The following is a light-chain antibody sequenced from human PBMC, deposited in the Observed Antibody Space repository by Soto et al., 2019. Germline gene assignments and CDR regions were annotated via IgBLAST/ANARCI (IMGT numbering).Light chain of an antibody. V-gene: IGKV3-11*01. J-gene: IGKJ2*01. CDR1: QSVSSY. CDR2: DAS. Sequence: EIVLTQSPATLSLSPGERATLSCRASQSVSSYLAWYQQKPGQAPRLLVDDASNIATDIPARFSGSGSETDYTLTISSLEPGNFAVDYCLQRSSWPRTFGQGNNLEIK. CDR3: LQRSSWPRT.